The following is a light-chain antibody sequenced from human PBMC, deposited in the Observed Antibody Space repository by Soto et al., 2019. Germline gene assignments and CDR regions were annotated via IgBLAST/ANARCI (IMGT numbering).Light chain of an antibody. Sequence: DIQMTQSPSSLSASVGDRVTITCQASQDISNYLNWYQHKPGEAPKLLIYDASNLEIGVSSRFSGSGSGTDFTFTISSLQPEDIATYYCQQYDNLPRTFGGGTKVDIK. CDR1: QDISNY. CDR2: DAS. V-gene: IGKV1-33*01. CDR3: QQYDNLPRT. J-gene: IGKJ4*01.